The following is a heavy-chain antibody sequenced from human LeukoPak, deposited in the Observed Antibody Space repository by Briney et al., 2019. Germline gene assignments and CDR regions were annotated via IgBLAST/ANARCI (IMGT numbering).Heavy chain of an antibody. CDR1: GFTFSSYA. CDR2: ISGSGGST. V-gene: IGHV3-23*01. D-gene: IGHD3-22*01. Sequence: PEGSLRLSCAASGFTFSSYAMSWVRQAPGKGLEWVSAISGSGGSTYYADSVKGRFTISRDNSKNTLYLQMNSLRAEDTAVYYCAKVPYDGSGYYYDAFDIWGQGTMVTVSS. CDR3: AKVPYDGSGYYYDAFDI. J-gene: IGHJ3*02.